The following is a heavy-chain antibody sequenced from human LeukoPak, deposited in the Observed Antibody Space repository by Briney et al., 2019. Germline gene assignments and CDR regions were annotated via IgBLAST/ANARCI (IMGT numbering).Heavy chain of an antibody. CDR1: GYTSSDYY. J-gene: IGHJ3*02. CDR2: INPNSGGT. D-gene: IGHD1-14*01. Sequence: ASVKVSCKASGYTSSDYYIHWVRQAPGQGLGWMGWINPNSGGTNYAQKFQGRVTMTRDTSISTAYMELSRLRSDDTAVYSCARDARSYTFDIWGQGTVVTVSS. V-gene: IGHV1-2*02. CDR3: ARDARSYTFDI.